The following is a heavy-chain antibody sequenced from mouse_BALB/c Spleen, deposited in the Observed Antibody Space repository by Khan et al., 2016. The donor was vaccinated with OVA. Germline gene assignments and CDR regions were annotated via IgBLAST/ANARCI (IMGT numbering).Heavy chain of an antibody. Sequence: VQLKESGPGLVKPSQSLSLTCTVTGYSITSGYAWNWIRQLPGNKLEWMGYISYSGGTSYNSSPKSRIPITRDTSKNQVLLQLNSVTTEDTATYYCARGNYYGYYFDDWGQGTPLTVSS. D-gene: IGHD1-1*01. J-gene: IGHJ2*01. CDR1: GYSITSGYA. CDR2: ISYSGGT. V-gene: IGHV3-2*02. CDR3: ARGNYYGYYFDD.